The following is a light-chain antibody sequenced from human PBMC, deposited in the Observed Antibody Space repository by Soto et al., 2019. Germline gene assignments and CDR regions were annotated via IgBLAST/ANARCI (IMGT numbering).Light chain of an antibody. J-gene: IGKJ1*01. Sequence: EIVLTQSPGTLSLSPGERATLSCRASQSVSSSHLAWYQQKPGQAPRLLIYSASSRATGIPVRFSGSGSGTDFTLTISRLEPEDFAVYYCQRYGGFGQGTKVEIK. V-gene: IGKV3-20*01. CDR3: QRYGG. CDR1: QSVSSSH. CDR2: SAS.